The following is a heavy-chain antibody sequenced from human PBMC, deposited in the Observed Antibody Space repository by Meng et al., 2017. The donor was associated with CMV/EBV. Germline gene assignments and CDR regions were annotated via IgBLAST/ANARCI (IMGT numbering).Heavy chain of an antibody. J-gene: IGHJ4*02. D-gene: IGHD5-12*01. Sequence: SETLSLTCAPYGGSFSGHYWSLIRQPPGKGLEWIGEINHSGSTNYNPSLKSRVTISVDASKNQFSLKLTSVTAADTAVYYCARGSWVYSDDDETTGLDHWGPGTLVTVSS. CDR1: GGSFSGHY. V-gene: IGHV4-34*01. CDR2: INHSGST. CDR3: ARGSWVYSDDDETTGLDH.